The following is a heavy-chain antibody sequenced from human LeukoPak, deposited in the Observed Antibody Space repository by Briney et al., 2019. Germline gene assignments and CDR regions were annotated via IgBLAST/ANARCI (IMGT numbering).Heavy chain of an antibody. CDR1: GFTFDDYA. J-gene: IGHJ4*02. D-gene: IGHD6-13*01. CDR2: ISWNSGSI. Sequence: GRSLRLSCAASGFTFDDYAMHWVRQAPGKGLEWVSGISWNSGSIGYADSVKGRFTISRDNAKNSLYLQMNSLRAGDTALYYCAKGGSSSWRYYFDYWGQGTLVIVSS. V-gene: IGHV3-9*01. CDR3: AKGGSSSWRYYFDY.